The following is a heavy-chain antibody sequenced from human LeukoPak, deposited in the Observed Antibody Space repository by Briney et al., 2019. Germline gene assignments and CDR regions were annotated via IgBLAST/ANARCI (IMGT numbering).Heavy chain of an antibody. Sequence: GGSLRLSCAASGFTVSSKYLSWVRQAPGKGLEWVSVIYSGGSTWYADSVKGRFTNSRDNSKNTVYLQMNSLRPEDTAMYYCASATYSTGDCYAFFDYWGQGALVTVSS. J-gene: IGHJ4*02. CDR1: GFTVSSKY. CDR3: ASATYSTGDCYAFFDY. V-gene: IGHV3-66*02. CDR2: IYSGGST. D-gene: IGHD2-21*02.